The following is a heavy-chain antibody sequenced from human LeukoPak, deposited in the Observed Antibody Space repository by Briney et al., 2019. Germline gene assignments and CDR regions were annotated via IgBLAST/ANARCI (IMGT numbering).Heavy chain of an antibody. CDR1: GYTFTSYG. CDR2: ISAYNGNT. CDR3: ARDGEMATNYLDH. D-gene: IGHD5-24*01. J-gene: IGHJ4*02. V-gene: IGHV1-18*01. Sequence: GASVKVSCKASGYTFTSYGISWVRQAPGQGLEWMGWISAYNGNTNYAQKLQGRVTMTTDTSTSTAYMDLRSLTSDDTAVYYCARDGEMATNYLDHWGQGTLVIVSS.